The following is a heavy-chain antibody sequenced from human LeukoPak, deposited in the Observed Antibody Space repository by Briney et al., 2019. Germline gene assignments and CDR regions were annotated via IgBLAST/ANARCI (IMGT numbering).Heavy chain of an antibody. CDR2: INPSGGST. D-gene: IGHD2-2*01. J-gene: IGHJ4*02. CDR1: GYTFTSYY. Sequence: ASVKVSCKASGYTFTSYYMHWVRQAPGQGLEWMGIINPSGGSTSYAQKFQGRVTMTRDTSTSTVYMELSSLRSEDTAVYYCARDSEGYQLLKGFDYWGLGTLVTVSS. V-gene: IGHV1-46*01. CDR3: ARDSEGYQLLKGFDY.